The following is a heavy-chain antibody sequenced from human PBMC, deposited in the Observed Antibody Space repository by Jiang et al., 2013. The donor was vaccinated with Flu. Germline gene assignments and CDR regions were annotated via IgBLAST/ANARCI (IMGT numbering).Heavy chain of an antibody. Sequence: YISNSSTTKYYAGSVKGRFTISRDNAKNSLYLRMNSLRAEDTAVYYCARESRPYRGFDFWGQGALVTVSP. D-gene: IGHD6-6*01. J-gene: IGHJ4*02. CDR2: ISNSSTTK. CDR3: ARESRPYRGFDF. V-gene: IGHV3-11*04.